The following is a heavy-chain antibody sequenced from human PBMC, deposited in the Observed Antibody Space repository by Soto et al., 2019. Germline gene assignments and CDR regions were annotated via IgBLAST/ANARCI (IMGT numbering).Heavy chain of an antibody. CDR1: GGSISSGDYY. D-gene: IGHD3-10*01. CDR3: ARVMVRGVYGMDV. J-gene: IGHJ6*02. CDR2: IYYSGST. V-gene: IGHV4-30-4*01. Sequence: ASETLSLTCTVSGGSISSGDYYWSWIRQPPGKGLEWIGYIYYSGSTYYNPSLKSRVTISVDTSKNQFSLKLSSVTAADTAVYYCARVMVRGVYGMDVWGQGTTVTVSS.